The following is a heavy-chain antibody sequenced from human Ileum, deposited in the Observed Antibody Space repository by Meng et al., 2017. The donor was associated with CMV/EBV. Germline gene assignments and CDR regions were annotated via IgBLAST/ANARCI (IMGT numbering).Heavy chain of an antibody. V-gene: IGHV4-39*07. J-gene: IGHJ2*01. Sequence: QLQRKTWATRRARPTEIGTCTCKTAVGCIDNSHDYWGWMRQSPGKGLEWVATIDAGGTTYYNPWLKSRVAMSIDMYRKQFSLTVSSLNVADTATYYCTRDLHYYGGNWYPDLWVRGTLVTVSS. CDR3: TRDLHYYGGNWYPDL. CDR1: VGCIDNSHDY. CDR2: IDAGGTT. D-gene: IGHD3-10*01.